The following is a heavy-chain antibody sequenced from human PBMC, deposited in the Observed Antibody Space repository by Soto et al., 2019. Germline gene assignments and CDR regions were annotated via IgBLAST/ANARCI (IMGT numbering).Heavy chain of an antibody. CDR1: GCSISSYY. D-gene: IGHD2-2*01. J-gene: IGHJ4*02. CDR3: AAESTSTSRTIDY. Sequence: XETLSLTCTVSGCSISSYYWSWIRQPPGKGLEWIGYIYYSGSTDYNPSLKSRVTILVDTSKNQFSLKLSSVTAADTAVYYCAAESTSTSRTIDYWGQGTLVTVSS. V-gene: IGHV4-59*01. CDR2: IYYSGST.